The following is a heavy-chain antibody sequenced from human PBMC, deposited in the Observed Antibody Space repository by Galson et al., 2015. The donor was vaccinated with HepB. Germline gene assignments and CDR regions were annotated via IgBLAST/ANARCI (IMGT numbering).Heavy chain of an antibody. CDR2: IWYDGSNK. J-gene: IGHJ4*02. CDR3: ARPIAAGDYFDY. CDR1: GFTFSSYG. D-gene: IGHD6-13*01. V-gene: IGHV3-33*08. Sequence: SLRLSCAASGFTFSSYGMHWVRQAPGKGLEWVAVIWYDGSNKYYADSVKGRFTISRDNSKNTLYLQMNSLRAEDTAVYYCARPIAAGDYFDYWGQGTLVTVSS.